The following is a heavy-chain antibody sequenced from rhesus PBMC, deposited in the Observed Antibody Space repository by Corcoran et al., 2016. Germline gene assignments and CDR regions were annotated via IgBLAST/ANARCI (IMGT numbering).Heavy chain of an antibody. Sequence: QLQLQESGPGLVKPLETLSLTCAVSGGSISSNWWSWIRQPPGKGLEWIGRISDSGGTTNYHPSLKSRVTISRDTSKNQLSLKLISVTAADTAVYYCARDRGNSLNVWGRGVLVTVSS. CDR1: GGSISSNW. D-gene: IGHD3-9*01. J-gene: IGHJ5-2*02. V-gene: IGHV4-173*01. CDR3: ARDRGNSLNV. CDR2: ISDSGGTT.